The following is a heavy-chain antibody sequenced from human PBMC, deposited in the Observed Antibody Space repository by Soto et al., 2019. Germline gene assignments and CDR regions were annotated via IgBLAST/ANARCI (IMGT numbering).Heavy chain of an antibody. D-gene: IGHD2-15*01. CDR1: GYTFTSYY. CDR2: INPSGGST. Sequence: QVQLVQSGAEVKKPGASVKVSCKASGYTFTSYYMHWVRQAPGQGLEWMGIINPSGGSTSYAQKFQGRGTMTRDTSTSTVYMELSSLRAEDTAVYYCAGPYCSGGSCDLNWFDPWGQGTLVTVSS. V-gene: IGHV1-46*03. J-gene: IGHJ5*02. CDR3: AGPYCSGGSCDLNWFDP.